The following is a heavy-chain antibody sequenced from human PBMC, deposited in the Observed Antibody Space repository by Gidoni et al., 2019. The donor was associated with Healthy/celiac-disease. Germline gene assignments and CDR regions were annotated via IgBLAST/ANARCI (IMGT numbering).Heavy chain of an antibody. V-gene: IGHV4-34*01. CDR3: ARALQQSPARYFDL. CDR1: GGSFSGYY. J-gene: IGHJ2*01. CDR2: INHSGST. D-gene: IGHD1-1*01. Sequence: QVQLQQWGAGLLKPSETLSLTCAVYGGSFSGYYWSWIRQPPGKGLEWIGEINHSGSTNYNPSLKSRVTISVDTSKNQFSLKLSSVTAADTAVYYCARALQQSPARYFDLWGRGTLVTVSS.